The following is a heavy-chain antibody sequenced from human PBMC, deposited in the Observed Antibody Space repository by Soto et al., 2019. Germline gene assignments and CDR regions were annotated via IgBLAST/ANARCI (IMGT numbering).Heavy chain of an antibody. CDR1: GGSISSYY. D-gene: IGHD6-13*01. V-gene: IGHV4-59*01. CDR2: VYYRGTT. Sequence: QVQLQESGPGLVKPSETLSLTCTVSGGSISSYYWTWIRQPPGKGLEWVGYVYYRGTTDYNPSLQSRVTISVDTSKNQFSLKVKSVTAADTAIYYCARAGSTWRYFFDYWGQGSLVTVSS. J-gene: IGHJ4*02. CDR3: ARAGSTWRYFFDY.